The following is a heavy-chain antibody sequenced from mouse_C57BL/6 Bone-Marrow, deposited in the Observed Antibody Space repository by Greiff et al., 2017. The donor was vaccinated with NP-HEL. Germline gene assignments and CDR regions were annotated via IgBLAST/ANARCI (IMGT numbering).Heavy chain of an antibody. CDR1: GYTFTDYY. V-gene: IGHV1-26*01. CDR2: INPNNGGT. Sequence: EVQLQQSGPELVKPGASVKISCKASGYTFTDYYMNWVKQSHGKSLEWIGDINPNNGGTSYNQKFKGKATLTVDKSSSTAYMELRSLTSEDSAVYYCARRSIYYDYDTYWGQGTLVTVSA. CDR3: ARRSIYYDYDTY. J-gene: IGHJ3*01. D-gene: IGHD2-4*01.